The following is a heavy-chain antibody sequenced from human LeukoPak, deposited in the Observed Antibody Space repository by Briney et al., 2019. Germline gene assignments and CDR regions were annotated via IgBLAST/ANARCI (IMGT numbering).Heavy chain of an antibody. J-gene: IGHJ3*02. D-gene: IGHD6-19*01. CDR3: SSGWYNDAFDI. Sequence: SVKVSCKASGGTFSSYAISWVRQAPGQGLEWMGGIIPIFGTADYAQKFQGRVTITTDESTSTAYMELSSLRSEDTAVYYCSSGWYNDAFDIWGQGTMVTVSS. CDR1: GGTFSSYA. CDR2: IIPIFGTA. V-gene: IGHV1-69*05.